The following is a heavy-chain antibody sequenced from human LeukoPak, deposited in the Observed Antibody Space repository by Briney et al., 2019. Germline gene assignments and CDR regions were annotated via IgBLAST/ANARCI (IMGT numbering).Heavy chain of an antibody. CDR2: IIPIFGTP. Sequence: SVKVSCKASGGTFSSCAVNWLRQAPGQGLEWMGGIIPIFGTPDYAQKFQGRVTIIRDESTSTAHMELSSLRSEDTAVYYCASPVIAAAGHGAFNIWGQGTMVTVSS. D-gene: IGHD6-13*01. CDR1: GGTFSSCA. V-gene: IGHV1-69*05. CDR3: ASPVIAAAGHGAFNI. J-gene: IGHJ3*02.